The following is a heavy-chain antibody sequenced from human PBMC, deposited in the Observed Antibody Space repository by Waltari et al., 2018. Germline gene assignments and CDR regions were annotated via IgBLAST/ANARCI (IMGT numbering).Heavy chain of an antibody. Sequence: QVQLVQSGAEVKKPGASGKVSCKASGYTFTSYYIHWVRQAPGQGLEWMGMINPSGGSTSYARKFQGRVTMTRDTSTSTVYMELSSLRSEDTAVYYCARGFPMGATYLPPDSWGQGTLVTVSS. CDR2: INPSGGST. V-gene: IGHV1-46*01. CDR1: GYTFTSYY. CDR3: ARGFPMGATYLPPDS. J-gene: IGHJ4*02. D-gene: IGHD1-26*01.